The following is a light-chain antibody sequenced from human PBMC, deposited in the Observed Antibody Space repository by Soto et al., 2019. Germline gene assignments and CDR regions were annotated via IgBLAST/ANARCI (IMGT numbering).Light chain of an antibody. CDR3: QQYGSSPPEKT. Sequence: EIVLTQSPGTLSLSAGERATLSCRASQSVSSNYLAWYQQKPGQAPSLLIYGASRRATGIPDRFSGSGSGTDFTLTISRLEPEDVALYYCQQYGSSPPEKTFGQGTKVEIK. CDR2: GAS. CDR1: QSVSSNY. J-gene: IGKJ1*01. V-gene: IGKV3-20*01.